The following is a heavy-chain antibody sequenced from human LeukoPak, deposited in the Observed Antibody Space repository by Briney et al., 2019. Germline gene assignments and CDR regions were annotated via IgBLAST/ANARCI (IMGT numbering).Heavy chain of an antibody. D-gene: IGHD2-21*01. Sequence: GESLTISCKGSGYSFTNYFWIAWVRQMPGKGLEWMGIIYPGDSDPRYSPSFQGQVTISADKSITTAYLPWSSLKASDAAMYYCARRVGDSYFDSWGQGTLVTVSS. CDR2: IYPGDSDP. CDR3: ARRVGDSYFDS. V-gene: IGHV5-51*01. J-gene: IGHJ4*02. CDR1: GYSFTNYFW.